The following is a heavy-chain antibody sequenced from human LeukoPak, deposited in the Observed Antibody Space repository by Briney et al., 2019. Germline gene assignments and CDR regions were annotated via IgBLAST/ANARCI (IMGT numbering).Heavy chain of an antibody. CDR3: ARGFASSWYYFDY. Sequence: PSETLSLTCIVSGGSISNFYWSWIRQSAGRGLEWIGRIYTSGTTNHNPSLKSRVTMSLDTSKHQFSLRLSSVTAADAAIYFCARGFASSWYYFDYWGQGTLVTVSS. V-gene: IGHV4-4*07. CDR1: GGSISNFY. J-gene: IGHJ4*02. CDR2: IYTSGTT. D-gene: IGHD6-13*01.